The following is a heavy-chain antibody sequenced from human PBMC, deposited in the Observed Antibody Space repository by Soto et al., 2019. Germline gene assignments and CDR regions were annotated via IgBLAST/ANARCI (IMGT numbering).Heavy chain of an antibody. J-gene: IGHJ2*01. CDR3: ARDRGYSSGWAAWYFDL. V-gene: IGHV3-33*01. Sequence: QVQLVESGGGVVQPGRSLRLSCAASGFTFSSYGMHWVRQAPGKGLEWVAVIWYDGSNKYYADSVKGRFTISRDNSKNPLYLQMNSLRAEDTAVYYCARDRGYSSGWAAWYFDLWGRGTLVTVSS. D-gene: IGHD6-19*01. CDR2: IWYDGSNK. CDR1: GFTFSSYG.